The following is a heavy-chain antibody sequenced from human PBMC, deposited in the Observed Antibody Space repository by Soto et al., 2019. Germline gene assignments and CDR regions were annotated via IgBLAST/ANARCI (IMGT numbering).Heavy chain of an antibody. CDR1: GYTFTSYG. CDR3: ARRLVLFHGPGYCSGGSCSGGEAFDI. V-gene: IGHV1-18*01. CDR2: ISAYNGNT. J-gene: IGHJ3*02. D-gene: IGHD2-15*01. Sequence: ASVKVSCKASGYTFTSYGISWVRQAPGQGLEWMGWISAYNGNTNYAQKLQGRVTMTTDTSTSTAYMELRSLRSDDTAVYYCARRLVLFHGPGYCSGGSCSGGEAFDIWGQGTMVTVSS.